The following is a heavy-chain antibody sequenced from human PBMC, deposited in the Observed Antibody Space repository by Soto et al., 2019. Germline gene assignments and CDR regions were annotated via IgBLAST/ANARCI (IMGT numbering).Heavy chain of an antibody. CDR2: IYYSGWT. V-gene: IGHV4-59*01. CDR1: GGSISSYY. CDR3: ARVWGGAFDF. Sequence: QVQLQESGPGLVKPSETLSLTCTVSGGSISSYYWSWIRQPPGKGLEWIGYIYYSGWTNYNPSLNSRDTISVDTSKNQVSLKLSSVTAADTAVYYCARVWGGAFDFWGQGTMVTVSS. D-gene: IGHD3-10*01. J-gene: IGHJ3*01.